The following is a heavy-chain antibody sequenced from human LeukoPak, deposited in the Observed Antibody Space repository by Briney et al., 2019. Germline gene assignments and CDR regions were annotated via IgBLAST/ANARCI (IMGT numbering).Heavy chain of an antibody. J-gene: IGHJ4*02. CDR3: ARHVTRYGGPDFDY. V-gene: IGHV4-59*08. D-gene: IGHD5-12*01. Sequence: SQTLSLTCTVSGGSISSDYWSWIRQPPGKGLEWIGYIYYSGSTNYNPSLKSRVTISVDTAENQFSLKLTSVTAADTAVYYCARHVTRYGGPDFDYWGQGTLVTVSS. CDR1: GGSISSDY. CDR2: IYYSGST.